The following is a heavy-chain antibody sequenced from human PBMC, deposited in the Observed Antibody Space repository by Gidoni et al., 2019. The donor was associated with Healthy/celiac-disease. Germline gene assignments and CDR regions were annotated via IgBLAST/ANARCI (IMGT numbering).Heavy chain of an antibody. CDR3: ARATQISVDY. J-gene: IGHJ4*02. CDR1: GGSFSGYY. Sequence: QVQLQQWGAGLLKPSETLSLTCAVYGGSFSGYYWSWIRQPPGKGLEWIWEINHSGSTNYNPSLKSRVTISVDTSKNQFSLKLSSVTAADTAVYYCARATQISVDYWGQGTLVTVSS. V-gene: IGHV4-34*01. CDR2: INHSGST.